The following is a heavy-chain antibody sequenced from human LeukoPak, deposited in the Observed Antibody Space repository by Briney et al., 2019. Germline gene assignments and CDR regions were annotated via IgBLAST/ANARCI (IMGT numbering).Heavy chain of an antibody. V-gene: IGHV3-30-3*01. Sequence: GGSLRLSCAASGFTFSSYAMHWVRQAPGKGLEWVAVISYDGSNKYYADSVKGRFTISRDNSKNTLYLQMNSLRAEDTAVYYCARYDFWSGYEDYWGQGTLVTVSS. CDR1: GFTFSSYA. J-gene: IGHJ4*02. D-gene: IGHD3-3*01. CDR2: ISYDGSNK. CDR3: ARYDFWSGYEDY.